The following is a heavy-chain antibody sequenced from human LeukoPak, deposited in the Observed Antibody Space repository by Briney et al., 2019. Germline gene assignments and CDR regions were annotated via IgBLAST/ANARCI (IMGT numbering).Heavy chain of an antibody. J-gene: IGHJ6*02. CDR2: IYPGDSDT. V-gene: IGHV5-51*01. CDR1: GYTFTTYW. CDR3: ARNSHSNGMDV. D-gene: IGHD2-15*01. Sequence: GESLQISCQGSGYTFTTYWIGWVRRMPGEGLEWMGIIYPGDSDTTYSPSFQGQVTFSADKSISTAYLQWRSLKASDTAMYYCARNSHSNGMDVWGQGTTVTVSS.